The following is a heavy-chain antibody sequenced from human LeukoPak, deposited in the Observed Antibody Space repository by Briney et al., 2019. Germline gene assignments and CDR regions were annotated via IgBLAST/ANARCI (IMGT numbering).Heavy chain of an antibody. D-gene: IGHD6-13*01. J-gene: IGHJ6*02. CDR3: ARGDSSSWYYYYYGMDV. CDR1: GGTFSDFY. V-gene: IGHV4-34*01. CDR2: IYYSGST. Sequence: SETLSLTCGVQGGTFSDFYWSWIRRSPGKGLEWIGSIYYSGSTYYNPSLKSRVTISVDTSKNQFSLKLSSVTAADTAVYYCARGDSSSWYYYYYGMDVWGQGTTVTVSS.